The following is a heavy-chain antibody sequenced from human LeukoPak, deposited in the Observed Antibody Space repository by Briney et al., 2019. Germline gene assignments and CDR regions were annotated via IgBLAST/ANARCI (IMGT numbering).Heavy chain of an antibody. V-gene: IGHV3-64*04. D-gene: IGHD2/OR15-2a*01. CDR1: GFTFSSYA. CDR3: ARDGRALLSD. Sequence: GGSLRLSCSASGFTFSSYAMHWVRQAPGKGLEYVSAISSNGGSTYCADSVKGRFIISRDNSKNTLYLQMYSLRAEDTAVYYCARDGRALLSDWGQGTMVTVSS. J-gene: IGHJ3*01. CDR2: ISSNGGST.